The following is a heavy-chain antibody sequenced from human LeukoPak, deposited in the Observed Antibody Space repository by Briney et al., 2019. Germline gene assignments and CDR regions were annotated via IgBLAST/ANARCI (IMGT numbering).Heavy chain of an antibody. CDR3: TRGHFGY. Sequence: KPGGSLRLSCAASGFTFSSYGMSWFRQAPGKGLEWVGFIRSKAYGGTTEYAASVKGRFTISRDDSKSIAYLQMNSLKTEDTAVYYCTRGHFGYWGQGTLVTVSS. V-gene: IGHV3-49*05. CDR2: IRSKAYGGTT. J-gene: IGHJ4*02. CDR1: GFTFSSYG.